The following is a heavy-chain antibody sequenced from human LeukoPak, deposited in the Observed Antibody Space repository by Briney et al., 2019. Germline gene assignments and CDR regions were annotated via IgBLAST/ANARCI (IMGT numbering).Heavy chain of an antibody. V-gene: IGHV3-7*01. CDR3: ARLRTPEDYDFWSGYSPYYFDY. Sequence: GGSLRLSCAASGFTFSSYWMSWVRQAPGKGLEWVANIKQDGSEKYYADSVKGRFTISRDNAKNSLYLQMNSLRAEDTAVYYCARLRTPEDYDFWSGYSPYYFDYWGQGTLVTVSS. D-gene: IGHD3-3*01. CDR1: GFTFSSYW. CDR2: IKQDGSEK. J-gene: IGHJ4*02.